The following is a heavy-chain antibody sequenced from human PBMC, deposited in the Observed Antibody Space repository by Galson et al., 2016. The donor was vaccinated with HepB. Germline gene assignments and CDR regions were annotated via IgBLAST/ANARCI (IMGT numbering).Heavy chain of an antibody. Sequence: TLSLTCGVFGGSLSGYYWSWVRQPPGKGLEWIGEMNHRGTTNYNPSLRSRVIISVDTSKNQVSLTLTSVTADDTAVYYCAKKGRGGWFFDSWGRGTLVTVTS. J-gene: IGHJ4*02. CDR3: AKKGRGGWFFDS. CDR2: MNHRGTT. V-gene: IGHV4-34*01. D-gene: IGHD6-19*01. CDR1: GGSLSGYY.